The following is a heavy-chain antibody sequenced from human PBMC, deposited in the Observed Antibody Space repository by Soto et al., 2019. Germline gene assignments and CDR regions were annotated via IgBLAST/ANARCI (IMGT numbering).Heavy chain of an antibody. D-gene: IGHD1-1*01. CDR1: GFTFSSFH. V-gene: IGHV3-48*02. Sequence: GGSVRLSCAAPGFTFSSFHMNLVRQAPGRGLEWVAYITSSSDTIYYSDSVKGRFTISRDNGKNSLFLQMNSLRDEDTAVYYCARRGTGNYLDYWSQRSSVTGSS. CDR2: ITSSSDTI. J-gene: IGHJ4*02. CDR3: ARRGTGNYLDY.